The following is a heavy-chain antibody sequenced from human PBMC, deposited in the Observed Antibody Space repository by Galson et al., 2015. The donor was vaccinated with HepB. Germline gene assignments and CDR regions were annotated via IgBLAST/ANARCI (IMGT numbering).Heavy chain of an antibody. Sequence: SLRLSCAASGFAFSSYAMHWVRQAPGKGLEWVAVISYDGSNKYYADSVKGRFTISRDNSKNTLYLQMNSLRAEDTAVYYCARGPTTVTMYFDLWGRGILVTVSS. V-gene: IGHV3-30-3*01. CDR2: ISYDGSNK. D-gene: IGHD4-17*01. J-gene: IGHJ2*01. CDR1: GFAFSSYA. CDR3: ARGPTTVTMYFDL.